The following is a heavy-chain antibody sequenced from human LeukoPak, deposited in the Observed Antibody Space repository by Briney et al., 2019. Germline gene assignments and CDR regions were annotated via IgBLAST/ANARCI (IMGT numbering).Heavy chain of an antibody. CDR1: DGSITNYD. CDR3: ARASTGTIDY. CDR2: VHYSGTA. J-gene: IGHJ4*02. Sequence: PSETLSLTCTVSDGSITNYDWSWVRQPPGKGLEFIGHVHYSGTANYNPSLRSRVTISIDTSKKHFFLKLKSVTAADTAVYYCARASTGTIDYWGQGTLVTVSS. V-gene: IGHV4-59*01. D-gene: IGHD1/OR15-1a*01.